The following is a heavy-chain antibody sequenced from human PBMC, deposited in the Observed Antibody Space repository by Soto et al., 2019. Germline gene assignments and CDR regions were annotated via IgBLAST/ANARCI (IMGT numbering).Heavy chain of an antibody. CDR3: ARHETAPRRSCFDH. CDR2: VYPSDSQV. V-gene: IGHV5-51*01. CDR1: GYNFAGHW. J-gene: IGHJ4*02. Sequence: EVQLVQSGAEVKKPGESLKISCEGSGYNFAGHWIAWVRQVPGKGLEYMGIVYPSDSQVSYSPSFQGQVTISADKSIGTAYLQLTSLKASDTAIYYCARHETAPRRSCFDHWGQGTLVTVSS.